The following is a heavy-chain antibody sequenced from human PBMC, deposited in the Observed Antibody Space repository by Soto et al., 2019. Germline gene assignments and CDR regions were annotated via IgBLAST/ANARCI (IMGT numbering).Heavy chain of an antibody. V-gene: IGHV4-39*01. J-gene: IGHJ4*02. CDR2: IYYSGST. CDR1: GGSISSSSYY. D-gene: IGHD3-10*01. CDR3: ARRGLEYGSGSYYRKYYFDY. Sequence: PSETLSLTCTVSGGSISSSSYYWGWIRQPPGKGLEWIGSIYYSGSTYYNPSLKSRVTISVDTSKNQFSLKLSSVTAADTAVYYCARRGLEYGSGSYYRKYYFDYWGQGTLVTVSS.